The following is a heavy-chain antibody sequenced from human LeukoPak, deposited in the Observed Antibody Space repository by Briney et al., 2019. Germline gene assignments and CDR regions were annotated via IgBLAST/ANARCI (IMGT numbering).Heavy chain of an antibody. Sequence: SGGSLRLSRAASGFTFSSYWMSWVRQAPGKGLEWVANIKQDGSEKYYVDSVKGRFTISRDNAKNSLYLQMNSLRAEDTAVYYCAREPSTDYDFWSGYYMALWYFDYWGQGTLVTVSS. CDR1: GFTFSSYW. V-gene: IGHV3-7*01. CDR2: IKQDGSEK. J-gene: IGHJ4*02. D-gene: IGHD3-3*01. CDR3: AREPSTDYDFWSGYYMALWYFDY.